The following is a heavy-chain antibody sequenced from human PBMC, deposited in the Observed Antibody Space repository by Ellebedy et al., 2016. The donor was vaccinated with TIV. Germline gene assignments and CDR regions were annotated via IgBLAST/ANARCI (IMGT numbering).Heavy chain of an antibody. D-gene: IGHD4-17*01. V-gene: IGHV3-7*01. CDR1: GFSFRSYW. CDR2: MRDEGSEK. CDR3: ATDGSYGDYLSPTHAFEN. Sequence: GGSLRLSCAASGFSFRSYWMSWVRQAPGTGLEWVANMRDEGSEKNYVESVRGRFTISRDNPKNSLYLHMNSLRAEDTAVYYCATDGSYGDYLSPTHAFENWGQGTMVIVSS. J-gene: IGHJ3*02.